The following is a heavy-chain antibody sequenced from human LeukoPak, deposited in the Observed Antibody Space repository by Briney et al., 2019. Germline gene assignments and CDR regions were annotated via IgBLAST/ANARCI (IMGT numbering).Heavy chain of an antibody. D-gene: IGHD2-2*01. J-gene: IGHJ4*02. Sequence: PSQTLSLTCAGYGASFSAYYWSWVRQTPGKGLEWIGEITHSGGTHYNPSLKSRITLSLDTSKNQFSLKLSSVTAADTAVYYCAPYASDYWGQGTLVTVSS. CDR3: APYASDY. CDR1: GASFSAYY. V-gene: IGHV4-34*01. CDR2: ITHSGGT.